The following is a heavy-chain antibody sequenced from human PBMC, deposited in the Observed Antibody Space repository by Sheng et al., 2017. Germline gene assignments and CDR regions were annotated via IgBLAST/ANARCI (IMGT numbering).Heavy chain of an antibody. J-gene: IGHJ4*02. CDR3: AKDRPALYYDSSGSFDY. CDR2: ISYDGSRK. V-gene: IGHV3-30*18. Sequence: QVQLVESGGGVVQPGRSLRLSCAASGFTFSSYGMHWVRQAPGKGLEWVAVISYDGSRKYYADSVKGRFTISRDNSKNTLSLQMNSLRAEDTAVYYCAKDRPALYYDSSGSFDYWGQGT. CDR1: GFTFSSYG. D-gene: IGHD3-22*01.